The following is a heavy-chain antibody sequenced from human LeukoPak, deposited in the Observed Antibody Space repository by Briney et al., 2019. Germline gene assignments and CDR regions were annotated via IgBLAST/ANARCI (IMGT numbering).Heavy chain of an antibody. J-gene: IGHJ4*02. CDR2: INPNSGGT. CDR1: GYTFTGYY. CDR3: AKKVRGPSHPLDF. Sequence: ASVKVSCKASGYTFTGYYMHWVRQAPGQGLEWMGWINPNSGGTNYAQKFQGRVTMTSDTSISTAYMELSSLRSDDTAVYYCAKKVRGPSHPLDFWGQGTLVTVSS. V-gene: IGHV1-2*02. D-gene: IGHD5-12*01.